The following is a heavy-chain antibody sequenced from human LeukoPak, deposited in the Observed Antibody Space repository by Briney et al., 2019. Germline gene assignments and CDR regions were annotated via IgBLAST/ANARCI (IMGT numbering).Heavy chain of an antibody. V-gene: IGHV1-69*06. D-gene: IGHD3-3*01. CDR3: ARGPGGSGYPYYYYYYMDV. J-gene: IGHJ6*03. CDR1: GGTFSSYA. CDR2: IIPIFGTA. Sequence: SVKVSCKASGGTFSSYAISWVRQAPGQGLEWMGGIIPIFGTANYAQKFQGRVTITADKSTSTAYMELSSLRSEDTAVYYCARGPGGSGYPYYYYYYMDVWGKGTTVTVSS.